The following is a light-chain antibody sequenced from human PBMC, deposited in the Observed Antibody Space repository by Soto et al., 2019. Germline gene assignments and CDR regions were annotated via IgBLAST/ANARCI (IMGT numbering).Light chain of an antibody. V-gene: IGKV3-11*01. CDR3: QQRSAWPFT. J-gene: IGKJ4*01. CDR1: QLVAKA. Sequence: IVLTQSPATLSLSPGERASLSARASQLVAKALACYQVRPGQAPRLLIFDASTRATGVPPRFSGSRSGSDFTLTISSLDPEDFALYYCQQRSAWPFTFGGGTSVLIK. CDR2: DAS.